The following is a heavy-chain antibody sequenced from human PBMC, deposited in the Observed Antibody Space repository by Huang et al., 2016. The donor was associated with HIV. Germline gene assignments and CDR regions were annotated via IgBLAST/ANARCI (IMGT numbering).Heavy chain of an antibody. CDR1: GVSVTRSPWY. V-gene: IGHV4-39*01. CDR3: ARDIAIFGEPLDS. CDR2: INYDGST. J-gene: IGHJ4*02. D-gene: IGHD3-3*01. Sequence: QPRLQESGPGLVKPSETLSLTCTVSGVSVTRSPWYWVWVRQSPGKGLAGIASINYDGSTYYKASLKSRLTTALDTSKNQFSLKLTAVTAADTAVYFCARDIAIFGEPLDSWGQGTAVTVSS.